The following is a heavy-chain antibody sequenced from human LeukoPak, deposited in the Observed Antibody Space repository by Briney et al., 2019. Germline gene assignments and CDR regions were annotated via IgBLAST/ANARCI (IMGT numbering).Heavy chain of an antibody. J-gene: IGHJ3*02. D-gene: IGHD4-17*01. V-gene: IGHV3-30-3*01. CDR1: GFTFSSYA. CDR2: ISYDGSNK. CDR3: AKDTVTWTGGAFDI. Sequence: GGSLRLSCAASGFTFSSYAMHWVRQAPGKGLEWVAVISYDGSNKYYADSVKGRFTISRDNSKNTLYLQMNSLRAEDTAVYYCAKDTVTWTGGAFDIWGQGTMVTVSS.